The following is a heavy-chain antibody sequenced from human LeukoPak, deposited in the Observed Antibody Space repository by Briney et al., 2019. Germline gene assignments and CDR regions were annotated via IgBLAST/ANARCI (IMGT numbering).Heavy chain of an antibody. CDR1: GGSISSYY. V-gene: IGHV4-59*01. D-gene: IGHD1-14*01. Sequence: PSETLSLTCTVSGGSISSYYWSWIRRPPGKGLEWIGYIYYSGSTNYNPSLKSRVTISVDTSKNQFSLKLSSVTAADTAVYYCARGRKAWYFDLWGRGTLVTVSS. CDR3: ARGRKAWYFDL. CDR2: IYYSGST. J-gene: IGHJ2*01.